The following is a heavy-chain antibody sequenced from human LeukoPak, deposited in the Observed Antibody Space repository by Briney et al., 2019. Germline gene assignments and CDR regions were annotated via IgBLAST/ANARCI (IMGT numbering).Heavy chain of an antibody. CDR3: AREGVGAASYNCFDP. CDR2: ISSSGSTI. D-gene: IGHD2-15*01. CDR1: GFTFSSYE. V-gene: IGHV3-48*03. J-gene: IGHJ5*02. Sequence: GGSLRLSCAASGFTFSSYEMNWVRQAPGKGLEWVSYISSSGSTIYYADSVKGRFTISRDNAKNSLYLQMTSLRAEDTAVYYCAREGVGAASYNCFDPWGQGTLVTVSS.